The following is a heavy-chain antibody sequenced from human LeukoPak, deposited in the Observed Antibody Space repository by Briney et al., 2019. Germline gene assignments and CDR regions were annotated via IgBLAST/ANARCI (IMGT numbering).Heavy chain of an antibody. V-gene: IGHV3-15*01. Sequence: GGSLRLSCAASGFTFSNAWMSWVRQAPEKGLEWVGRIKSKTDGGTTDYAAPVKGRFTISRDNSKNTLYLQMNSLRAEDTAVYYCAKDLPDIVVVPAAQPYYFDYWGQGTLVTVSS. CDR2: IKSKTDGGTT. CDR1: GFTFSNAW. J-gene: IGHJ4*02. D-gene: IGHD2-2*01. CDR3: AKDLPDIVVVPAAQPYYFDY.